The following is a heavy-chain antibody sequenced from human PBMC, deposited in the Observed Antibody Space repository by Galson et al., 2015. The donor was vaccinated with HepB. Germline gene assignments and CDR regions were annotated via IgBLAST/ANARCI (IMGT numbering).Heavy chain of an antibody. CDR1: GFTFSDYY. CDR3: ARGRKGAAEDSLVDY. Sequence: SLRLSCAASGFTFSDYYMSWIRQAPGKGLEWVSYISSSSSYTNYADSVKGRFTISRDNAKNSLYLQMNSLRAEDTAVYYCARGRKGAAEDSLVDYWGQGTLVTVSS. J-gene: IGHJ4*02. D-gene: IGHD6-13*01. V-gene: IGHV3-11*06. CDR2: ISSSSSYT.